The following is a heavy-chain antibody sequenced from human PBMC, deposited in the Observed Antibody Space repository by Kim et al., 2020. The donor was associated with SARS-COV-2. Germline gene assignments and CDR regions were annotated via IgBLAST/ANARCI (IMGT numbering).Heavy chain of an antibody. CDR3: AKYRAKQLVLSWFDP. CDR1: GFTFSSYA. V-gene: IGHV3-23*01. CDR2: ISGSGGST. Sequence: GGSLRLSCAASGFTFSSYAMSWVRQAPGKGLEWVSAISGSGGSTYYADSVKGRFTISRDNSKNTLYLQMNSLRAEDTAVYYCAKYRAKQLVLSWFDPWGQGTLVTVSS. J-gene: IGHJ5*02. D-gene: IGHD6-6*01.